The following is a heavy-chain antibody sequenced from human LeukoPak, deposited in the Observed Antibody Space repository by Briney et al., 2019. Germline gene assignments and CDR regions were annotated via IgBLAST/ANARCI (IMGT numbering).Heavy chain of an antibody. Sequence: ASVKVSCKASGYTFTGYYMYWVRQAPGQGLEWMGWINPNSGGTNYAQKFQGRVTMTRDTSISTAYMELSRLRSDDTAVYYCARVYDFWSGYYDYWGQGTLVTVSS. J-gene: IGHJ4*02. D-gene: IGHD3-3*01. V-gene: IGHV1-2*02. CDR2: INPNSGGT. CDR1: GYTFTGYY. CDR3: ARVYDFWSGYYDY.